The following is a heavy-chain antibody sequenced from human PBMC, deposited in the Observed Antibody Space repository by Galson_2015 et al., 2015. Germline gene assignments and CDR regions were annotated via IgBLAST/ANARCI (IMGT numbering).Heavy chain of an antibody. Sequence: SVKVSCKASGDTFSTYTISWVRQAPGQGLEWMGGIIPIFGTANYAQKFQGRVTITADESTSTAYMELSSLRPEDTAVFFCARGSWNYDGSATHDYYYYMDVWGKGTTVTVSS. V-gene: IGHV1-69*13. D-gene: IGHD3-3*01. J-gene: IGHJ6*03. CDR1: GDTFSTYT. CDR3: ARGSWNYDGSATHDYYYYMDV. CDR2: IIPIFGTA.